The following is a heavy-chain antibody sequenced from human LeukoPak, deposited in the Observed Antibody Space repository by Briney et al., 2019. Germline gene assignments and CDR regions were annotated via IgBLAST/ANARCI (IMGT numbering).Heavy chain of an antibody. J-gene: IGHJ3*02. CDR3: ARAPLSSGSYNAFDI. D-gene: IGHD3-10*01. CDR1: GGSISSGGYY. CDR2: TYYSGST. Sequence: SETLSLTCTVSGGSISSGGYYWSWIRQHPGKGLEWIGYTYYSGSTYYNPSLKSRVTISVDTSKNQFSLKLSSVTAADTAVYYCARAPLSSGSYNAFDIWGQGTMVTVSS. V-gene: IGHV4-31*03.